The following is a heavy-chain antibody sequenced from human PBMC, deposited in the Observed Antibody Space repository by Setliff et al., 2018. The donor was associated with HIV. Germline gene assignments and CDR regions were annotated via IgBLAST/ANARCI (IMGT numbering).Heavy chain of an antibody. D-gene: IGHD5-18*01. CDR3: AKGVRGYNKGGLDH. Sequence: SETLSLTCTLSGGSISGSNVYWGWLRQPPGKGLEWIGSVDHSGTTHSNPSLKSRVTISKDTSKTRLSLKMTSVTSADTAVYYCAKGVRGYNKGGLDHWGQGTLVTASS. V-gene: IGHV4-39*07. J-gene: IGHJ4*02. CDR1: GGSISGSNVY. CDR2: VDHSGTT.